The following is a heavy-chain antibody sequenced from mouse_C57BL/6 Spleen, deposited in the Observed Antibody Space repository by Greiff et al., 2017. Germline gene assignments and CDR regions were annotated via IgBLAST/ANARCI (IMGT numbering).Heavy chain of an antibody. CDR2: INPNNGGT. V-gene: IGHV1-18*01. CDR1: GYTFTDYN. J-gene: IGHJ4*01. CDR3: ARCGDYDGAMDY. D-gene: IGHD2-13*01. Sequence: DVHLVESGPELVKPGASVKIPCKASGYTFTDYNMDWVKQSHGKSLEWIGDINPNNGGTFYNQKFKGKATLTVDKSSSTAYMELRSLTSEDTAVYYCARCGDYDGAMDYWGQGTSVTVSS.